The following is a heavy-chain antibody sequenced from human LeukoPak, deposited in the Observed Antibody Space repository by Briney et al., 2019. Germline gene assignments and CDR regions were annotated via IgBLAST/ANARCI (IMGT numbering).Heavy chain of an antibody. CDR3: ARVPNIVVVPAAIDPPRNWFDP. V-gene: IGHV1-18*04. J-gene: IGHJ5*02. D-gene: IGHD2-2*02. CDR1: GYTFTSYG. Sequence: ASVKLSCKASGYTFTSYGISWVRQAPGQGLEWMGWISAYNGNTNYAQKLQGRVTMTTDTSTSTAYMELRSLRSDDTAVYYCARVPNIVVVPAAIDPPRNWFDPWGQGTLVTVSS. CDR2: ISAYNGNT.